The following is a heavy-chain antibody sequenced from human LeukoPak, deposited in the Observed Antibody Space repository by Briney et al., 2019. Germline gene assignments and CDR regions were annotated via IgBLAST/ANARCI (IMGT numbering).Heavy chain of an antibody. CDR3: ARALGAEEELPAY. CDR2: ISYDGSNK. J-gene: IGHJ4*02. CDR1: GFTFSSYA. D-gene: IGHD1-26*01. Sequence: GGSLRLSCAASGFTFSSYAMHWVRQAPGKGLEWVAVISYDGSNKYYADSVKGRFTISRDNSKNTLYLQMNSLRAEDTAVYYCARALGAEEELPAYWGQGTLVTVSS. V-gene: IGHV3-30-3*01.